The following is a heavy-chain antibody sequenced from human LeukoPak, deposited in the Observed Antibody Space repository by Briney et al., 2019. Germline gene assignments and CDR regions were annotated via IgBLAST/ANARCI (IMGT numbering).Heavy chain of an antibody. CDR2: ISSGSSTV. Sequence: HPGGSLRLSCAASGFTFSSYSMTWVRQTPGKGLQWVSYISSGSSTVYYADSVRGRFTISRDNAENSLYLQMNSLRAEDTAVYYCARGTNNAFDIWGQGTIVTVSS. J-gene: IGHJ3*02. D-gene: IGHD2-2*01. CDR3: ARGTNNAFDI. V-gene: IGHV3-48*04. CDR1: GFTFSSYS.